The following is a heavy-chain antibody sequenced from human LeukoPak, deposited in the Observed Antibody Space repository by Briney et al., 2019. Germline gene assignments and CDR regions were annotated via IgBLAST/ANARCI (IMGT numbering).Heavy chain of an antibody. D-gene: IGHD6-13*01. V-gene: IGHV3-23*01. CDR1: GFTFSSYA. CDR2: VSSSGGSP. CDR3: AKGRETGSSAWYYDF. J-gene: IGHJ4*02. Sequence: GGSLRLSCAASGFTFSSYAMSWVRQAPGKGLGWVSGVSSSGGSPYYADSVKGQITISRDNSKNTLYLQMNSLRAEDSAVYYCAKGRETGSSAWYYDFWGQGTLVTVSS.